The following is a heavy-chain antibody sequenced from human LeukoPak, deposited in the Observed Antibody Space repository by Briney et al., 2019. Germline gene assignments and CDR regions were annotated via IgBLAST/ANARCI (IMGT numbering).Heavy chain of an antibody. CDR3: AKVTGIRDVYYYDSSGYALGAFDI. D-gene: IGHD3-22*01. CDR2: ISGSGGST. V-gene: IGHV3-23*01. J-gene: IGHJ3*02. Sequence: GGSLRLSCAASGFTFSSYAMSWVRQAPGKGLEWVSAISGSGGSTYYADSVKGRFTISRDNSKSTLYLQMNSLRAEDTAVYYCAKVTGIRDVYYYDSSGYALGAFDIWGQGTMVTVSS. CDR1: GFTFSSYA.